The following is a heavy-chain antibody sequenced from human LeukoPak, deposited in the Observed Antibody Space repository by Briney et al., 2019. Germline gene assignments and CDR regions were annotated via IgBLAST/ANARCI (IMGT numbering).Heavy chain of an antibody. V-gene: IGHV3-23*01. CDR2: ISDSGDTT. CDR3: RRYIGAYPDY. Sequence: GGSLRLSCAASGFTFSSYDMSWVRQAPGKGLEWVSAISDSGDTTYYADSVKRRYTISRDNSKNTLYLQMNSMRVEDMAVYNFRRYIGAYPDYWGQGTLVTVSS. CDR1: GFTFSSYD. D-gene: IGHD6-13*01. J-gene: IGHJ4*02.